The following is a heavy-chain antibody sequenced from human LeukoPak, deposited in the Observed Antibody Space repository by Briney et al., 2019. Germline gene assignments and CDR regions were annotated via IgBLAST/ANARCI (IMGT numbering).Heavy chain of an antibody. D-gene: IGHD3-16*01. J-gene: IGHJ4*02. V-gene: IGHV3-7*01. CDR2: IKQDGSEK. Sequence: PGGSLRLSCAASGFTFSSYWMSWVRQAPGKGLEWVANIKQDGSEKYYVDSVKGRFTISRDNAKNSLYLQMNSLRAEDTAVYYCAREKYMITFGGDTGHGYWGQGTLVTVAS. CDR3: AREKYMITFGGDTGHGY. CDR1: GFTFSSYW.